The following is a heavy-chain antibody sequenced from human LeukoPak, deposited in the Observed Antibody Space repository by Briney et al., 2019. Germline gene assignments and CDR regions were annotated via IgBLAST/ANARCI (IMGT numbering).Heavy chain of an antibody. J-gene: IGHJ6*02. D-gene: IGHD3-16*02. CDR2: IYYSGST. V-gene: IGHV4-31*03. Sequence: PSETLSLTCTVSGGSISSGGYYWSWIRQHPGKGLEWIGYIYYSGSTYYNPSLKSRVTISVDTSKNQFSLKLSSVTAADTAVYYCAVIPLQKTYGMDVWGQGTTVTVSS. CDR1: GGSISSGGYY. CDR3: AVIPLQKTYGMDV.